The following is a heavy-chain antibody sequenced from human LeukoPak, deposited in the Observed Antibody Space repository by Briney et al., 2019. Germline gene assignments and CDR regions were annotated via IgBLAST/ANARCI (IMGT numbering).Heavy chain of an antibody. D-gene: IGHD5-12*01. V-gene: IGHV3-20*01. Sequence: GGSLRLSCAASGFTFDDYGMSWVRQVPGRGLEWVSHITGNGGSTAYADSVKGRFTISRDNAKKSLYLQMNSLRVEDTALYHCARWGTTSDYWGWFDPWGQGTLVTVST. CDR2: ITGNGGST. CDR1: GFTFDDYG. J-gene: IGHJ5*02. CDR3: ARWGTTSDYWGWFDP.